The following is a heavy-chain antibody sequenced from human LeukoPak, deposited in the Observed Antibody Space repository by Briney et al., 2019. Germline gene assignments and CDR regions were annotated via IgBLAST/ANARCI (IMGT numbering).Heavy chain of an antibody. J-gene: IGHJ4*02. CDR3: ASETDYNNPVTSPFDY. V-gene: IGHV1-2*02. CDR2: ITPSGGT. D-gene: IGHD4-11*01. Sequence: ASVKVSCKASGYTFTSYAMHWVRQAPGQGLEWMGWITPSGGTNYPQKFQGRVAITRDTSITTAYMDLSRLTSDDTAVYYCASETDYNNPVTSPFDYWGQGTLVTVSS. CDR1: GYTFTSYA.